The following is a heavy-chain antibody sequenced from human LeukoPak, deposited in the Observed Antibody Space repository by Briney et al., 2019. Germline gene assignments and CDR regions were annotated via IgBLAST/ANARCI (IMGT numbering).Heavy chain of an antibody. J-gene: IGHJ6*03. CDR2: ISAYNGNT. V-gene: IGHV1-18*04. CDR3: ARERRGYYYYMDV. CDR1: GYTFTGYY. D-gene: IGHD3-10*01. Sequence: ASVKVSCKASGYTFTGYYMHWVRQAPGQGLEWMGWISAYNGNTNYAQKLQGRVTMTTDTSTSTAYMELRSLRSDDTAVYYCARERRGYYYYMDVWGKGTTVTISS.